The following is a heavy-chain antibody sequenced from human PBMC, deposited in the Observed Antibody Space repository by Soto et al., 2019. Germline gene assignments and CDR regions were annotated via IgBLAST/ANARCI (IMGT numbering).Heavy chain of an antibody. CDR1: GSSISSYY. CDR3: ARVIRYSSSSGSFYYYMDV. D-gene: IGHD6-6*01. Sequence: SETLSLTCTVSGSSISSYYWSWIRQPPGKGLEWIAYISYSGNTNYNPSLKSRVTVSADTSKNQFSLKLSSVTAADTAVYYCARVIRYSSSSGSFYYYMDVWGKGTTVTVSS. V-gene: IGHV4-59*08. J-gene: IGHJ6*03. CDR2: ISYSGNT.